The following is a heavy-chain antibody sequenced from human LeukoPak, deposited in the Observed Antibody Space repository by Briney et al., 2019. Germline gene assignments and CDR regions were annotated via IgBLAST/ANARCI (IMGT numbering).Heavy chain of an antibody. CDR3: ARAISLRYYYDSSAYSDY. V-gene: IGHV3-7*01. CDR1: GFTFSSYA. J-gene: IGHJ4*02. Sequence: QPGGSLRLSRAASGFTFSSYAMSWVRQAPGKGLEWVANIKQDGSEKYYVDSVKGRFTISRDNAKNSLYLQMNSLRAEDTAVYHCARAISLRYYYDSSAYSDYWGQGTLVTVSS. CDR2: IKQDGSEK. D-gene: IGHD3-22*01.